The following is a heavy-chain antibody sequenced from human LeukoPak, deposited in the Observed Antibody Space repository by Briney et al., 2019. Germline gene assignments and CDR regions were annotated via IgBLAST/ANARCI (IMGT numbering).Heavy chain of an antibody. Sequence: PGGSLRLSCAASGFTFYSSAMSWVRQAPGKGLEWVSSVSSSAVSTYYADSVKGRFTISRDNSKNTLYLQMNSLTVDDTAVYYCAKDGAADYWGQGTLVTVSS. V-gene: IGHV3-23*01. CDR1: GFTFYSSA. J-gene: IGHJ4*02. D-gene: IGHD6-13*01. CDR2: VSSSAVST. CDR3: AKDGAADY.